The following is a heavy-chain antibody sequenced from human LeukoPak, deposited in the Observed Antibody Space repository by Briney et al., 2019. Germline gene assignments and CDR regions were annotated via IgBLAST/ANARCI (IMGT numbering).Heavy chain of an antibody. Sequence: SETLSLTCTVSGGSISSGSYYWSWIRQPAGKGLEWIGRIYTSGSTNYNPSLKSRVTISVDTSKNQFSLRLASVTAADTAVFYCARSGGYCSGGRCYNFDSWGQGTLVTVSS. CDR2: IYTSGST. CDR1: GGSISSGSYY. D-gene: IGHD2-15*01. J-gene: IGHJ4*02. V-gene: IGHV4-61*02. CDR3: ARSGGYCSGGRCYNFDS.